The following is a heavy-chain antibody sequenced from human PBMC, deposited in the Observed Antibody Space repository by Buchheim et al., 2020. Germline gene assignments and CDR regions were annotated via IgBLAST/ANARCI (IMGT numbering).Heavy chain of an antibody. V-gene: IGHV3-30*18. CDR2: ISYDGSNK. Sequence: QLQLVESGGGVVQPGRSLRLSCAASGFTFSSYGMHWVRQAPGKGLEWVAVISYDGSNKYYADSVKGRFTISRDNSKNTLYLQMNSLRAEGTAVYYCAKGIGLKSGYYDRHIYGMDVWGQGTT. D-gene: IGHD3-9*01. CDR3: AKGIGLKSGYYDRHIYGMDV. CDR1: GFTFSSYG. J-gene: IGHJ6*02.